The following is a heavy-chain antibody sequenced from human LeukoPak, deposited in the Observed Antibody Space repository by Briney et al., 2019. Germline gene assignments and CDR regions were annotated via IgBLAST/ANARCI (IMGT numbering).Heavy chain of an antibody. J-gene: IGHJ4*02. CDR1: GFTFSTYA. V-gene: IGHV3-30*04. CDR3: ARDLRKLRYFDY. D-gene: IGHD3-9*01. CDR2: ISYDGSNK. Sequence: GGSLRLSCAASGFTFSTYAMHWVRQAPGKGLEWVAVISYDGSNKYYADSVEGRFTISRDNSKNTLYLQMNSLRAEDTAMYYCARDLRKLRYFDYWGQGTLVTVSS.